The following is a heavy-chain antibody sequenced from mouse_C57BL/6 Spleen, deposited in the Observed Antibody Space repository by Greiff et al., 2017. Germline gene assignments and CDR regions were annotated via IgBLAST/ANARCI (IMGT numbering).Heavy chain of an antibody. Sequence: VQLQQPGAELVMPGASVKLSCKASGYTFTSYWMHWVKQRPGQGLEWIGEIDPSDSYTNYNQKFKGKSTLTVDKSSSTAYMQRSSLTSEDSAVYYCSSGYDWFSYWGQGTLVTVSA. D-gene: IGHD3-2*02. CDR2: IDPSDSYT. CDR1: GYTFTSYW. J-gene: IGHJ3*01. CDR3: SSGYDWFSY. V-gene: IGHV1-69*01.